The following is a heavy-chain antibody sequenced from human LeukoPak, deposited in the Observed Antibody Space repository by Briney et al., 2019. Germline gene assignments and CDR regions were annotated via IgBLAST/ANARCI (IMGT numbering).Heavy chain of an antibody. D-gene: IGHD3-16*02. CDR2: INHSGST. Sequence: PSETLSLTCAVYVGSFSGYYWSWIRQPPGKGREWIGEINHSGSTNYNPSLKSRVTISVDTSKNQFSLKLSSVTAADTAVYYCARGLYDYVWGSYRAPHPSYFDYWGQGTLVTVSS. J-gene: IGHJ4*02. V-gene: IGHV4-34*01. CDR3: ARGLYDYVWGSYRAPHPSYFDY. CDR1: VGSFSGYY.